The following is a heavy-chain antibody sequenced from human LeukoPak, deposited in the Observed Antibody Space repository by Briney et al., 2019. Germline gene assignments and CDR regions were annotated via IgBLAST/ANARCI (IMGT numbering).Heavy chain of an antibody. Sequence: GGSLRLSCAASGFTFSNYWMTWVRQAPGKGLEWVANIKQDGSEKNYVDSVKGRFTISRDNAKNSLYLQMNSVRVEDRAVYYCARDVSAKCDSASRIHLDCWGQGTLITVSS. D-gene: IGHD2-15*01. CDR3: ARDVSAKCDSASRIHLDC. V-gene: IGHV3-7*01. J-gene: IGHJ4*02. CDR1: GFTFSNYW. CDR2: IKQDGSEK.